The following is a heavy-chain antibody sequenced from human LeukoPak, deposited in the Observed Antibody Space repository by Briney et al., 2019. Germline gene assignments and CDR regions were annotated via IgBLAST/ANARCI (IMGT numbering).Heavy chain of an antibody. CDR1: GGSISSYY. CDR2: IYYSGST. J-gene: IGHJ6*02. CDR3: ARLGYYYGMDV. V-gene: IGHV4-59*08. Sequence: SETLSLTCTVSGGSISSYYWSWIRQPPGKGLEWIGYIYYSGSTNYNPSLKSRVTISVDTSKNQFSLKLSSVTAADTAVYYCARLGYYYGMDVWGQGTRSPSP.